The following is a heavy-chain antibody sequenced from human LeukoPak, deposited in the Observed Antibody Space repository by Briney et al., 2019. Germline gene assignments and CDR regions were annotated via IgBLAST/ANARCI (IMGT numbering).Heavy chain of an antibody. J-gene: IGHJ4*02. D-gene: IGHD4-23*01. V-gene: IGHV3-30*03. CDR2: ISFDGSIK. Sequence: PGRSLRLSCAASGFTFSSYGMHWVRQAPGKGLEWVTLISFDGSIKYYADSVKGRFTISRDNSRNTLYLQMNSLRIEDTAVYYCATYHMTTVVTPAYRGQGALVTVSS. CDR1: GFTFSSYG. CDR3: ATYHMTTVVTPAY.